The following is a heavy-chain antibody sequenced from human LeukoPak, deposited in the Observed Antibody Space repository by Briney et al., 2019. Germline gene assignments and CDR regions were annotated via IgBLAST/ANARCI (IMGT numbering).Heavy chain of an antibody. J-gene: IGHJ4*02. CDR2: IYSGGGT. D-gene: IGHD1-26*01. V-gene: IGHV3-66*01. CDR1: GFTVSRNY. CDR3: ARDLAGTTTDGFFDY. Sequence: GGSLKLSCAASGFTVSRNYMSWVRQAPGKGLEWVSVIYSGGGTYYADSVRGRFTISRDNSKNTVSLQMNSLRAEDTAVYYCARDLAGTTTDGFFDYWGQGTLVTVSS.